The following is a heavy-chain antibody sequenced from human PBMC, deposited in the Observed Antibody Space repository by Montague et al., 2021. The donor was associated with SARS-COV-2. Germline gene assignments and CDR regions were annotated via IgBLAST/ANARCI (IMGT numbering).Heavy chain of an antibody. V-gene: IGHV4-39*01. D-gene: IGHD3-9*01. CDR3: ATYYDMLTGYYSDAFDI. Sequence: SETLSLTCTVSGGSISSSSYYWVWLRQPPGKGLEWIGSIYYSGSTYYNPSLKSRVTISVDTSKNQFSLKLISVTAADTAVYYCATYYDMLTGYYSDAFDIWGRGTMVTVSS. J-gene: IGHJ3*02. CDR1: GGSISSSSYY. CDR2: IYYSGST.